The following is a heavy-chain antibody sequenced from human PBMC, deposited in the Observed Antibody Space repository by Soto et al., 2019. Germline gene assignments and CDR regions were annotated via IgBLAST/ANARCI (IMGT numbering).Heavy chain of an antibody. Sequence: EVQLVESGGGLVKPGGSLRLSCAASGFTFSNAWMNWVRQAPGKGLEWVGRIKSKTDGGTTDYAAPVKGRFTISRDDSKNTLYLQMNSLKTEDTAVYYCTTAGPVWGSSRRDLGSSWYFDYWGQGTLVTVSS. CDR2: IKSKTDGGTT. V-gene: IGHV3-15*07. J-gene: IGHJ4*02. CDR3: TTAGPVWGSSRRDLGSSWYFDY. D-gene: IGHD3-16*01. CDR1: GFTFSNAW.